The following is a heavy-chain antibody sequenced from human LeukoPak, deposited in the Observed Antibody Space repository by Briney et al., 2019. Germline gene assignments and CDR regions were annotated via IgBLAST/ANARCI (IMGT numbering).Heavy chain of an antibody. V-gene: IGHV1-46*01. Sequence: VASVKVSCKASGYTFTSYYMHWVRQTPGQGLEWMGIINPSGGSTSYAQKFQGRVTITADESTSTAYMELSSLRSEDTAVYYCAREEFGRVGATRRLYYMDVWGKGTTVTISS. CDR3: AREEFGRVGATRRLYYMDV. D-gene: IGHD1-26*01. CDR2: INPSGGST. CDR1: GYTFTSYY. J-gene: IGHJ6*03.